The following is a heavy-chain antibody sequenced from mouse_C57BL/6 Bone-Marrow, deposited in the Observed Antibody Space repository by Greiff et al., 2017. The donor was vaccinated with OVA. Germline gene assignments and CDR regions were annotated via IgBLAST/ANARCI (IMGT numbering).Heavy chain of an antibody. J-gene: IGHJ3*01. CDR1: GFNIKDDY. CDR3: TTSVVARAY. Sequence: EVQLVESGAELVRPGASVKLSCTASGFNIKDDYMHWVKQRPEQGLEWIGWIDPENGDTEYASKFQGKAPITADTSSNTAYLQLSRLTSEDTAVYYCTTSVVARAYWGQGTLVTVSA. V-gene: IGHV14-4*01. D-gene: IGHD1-1*01. CDR2: IDPENGDT.